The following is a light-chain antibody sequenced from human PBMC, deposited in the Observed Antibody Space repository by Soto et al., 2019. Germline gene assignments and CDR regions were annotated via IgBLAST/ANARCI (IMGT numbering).Light chain of an antibody. Sequence: QSVLTQPPSASGTPGQRVTISCSGSYSNFGSNIVNWYQHFPGTDPKLLIYNNNKRPSGVPDRFSASKSGTSVSLAISGLQSEDEAIYYCASWDDSLNDVLFGGGTKLTVL. CDR1: YSNFGSNI. J-gene: IGLJ2*01. CDR3: ASWDDSLNDVL. V-gene: IGLV1-44*01. CDR2: NNN.